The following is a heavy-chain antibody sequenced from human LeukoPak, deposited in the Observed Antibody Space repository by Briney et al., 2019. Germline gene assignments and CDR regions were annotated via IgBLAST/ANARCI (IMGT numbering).Heavy chain of an antibody. CDR1: GGSTSSSSYY. Sequence: SETLSLTCTVSGGSTSSSSYYWGWIRQPPGKGLEWIGSIYYSGSTYYNPSLKSRVTISVDTSKNQFSLKLSSVTAADTAVYYCARFTAAISIDYWGQGTLVTVSS. J-gene: IGHJ4*02. D-gene: IGHD2-2*01. CDR2: IYYSGST. CDR3: ARFTAAISIDY. V-gene: IGHV4-39*01.